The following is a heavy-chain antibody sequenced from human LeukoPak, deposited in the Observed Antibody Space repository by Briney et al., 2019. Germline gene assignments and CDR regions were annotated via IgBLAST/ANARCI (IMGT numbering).Heavy chain of an antibody. Sequence: GGSLRLSCAASGFTFSSYWMSWVRQAPGKGLEWVANIKQDGSEKYYVDSVKGRFTISRDNAKNLLYLQMNSLRAEDTAVYYCARDHYYGSGSYYKSYFDYWGQGTLVTVSS. CDR1: GFTFSSYW. D-gene: IGHD3-10*01. V-gene: IGHV3-7*01. CDR3: ARDHYYGSGSYYKSYFDY. J-gene: IGHJ4*02. CDR2: IKQDGSEK.